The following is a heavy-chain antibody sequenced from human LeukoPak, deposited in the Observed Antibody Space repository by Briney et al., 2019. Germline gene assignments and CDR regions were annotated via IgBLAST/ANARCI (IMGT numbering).Heavy chain of an antibody. Sequence: GGSLRLSCAASGFTFSSYSVNWVRQDPGKRLEWVSSISSSSSYIDYADSVKGRFTISRDNAKNSLYLQMNSLRAEDTAVYYCARDLAPVKNWGQGTLVTVSS. J-gene: IGHJ4*02. CDR3: ARDLAPVKN. CDR2: ISSSSSYI. V-gene: IGHV3-21*01. CDR1: GFTFSSYS.